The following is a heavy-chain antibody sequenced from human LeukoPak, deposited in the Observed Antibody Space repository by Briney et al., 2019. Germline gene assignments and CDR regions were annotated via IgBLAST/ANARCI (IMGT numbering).Heavy chain of an antibody. CDR2: ITFSGDRT. CDR3: ATARVGSARTLDY. J-gene: IGHJ4*02. V-gene: IGHV3-23*01. CDR1: GFTFSSYA. Sequence: PGGSLRLSCAPSGFTFSSYAMSWVRQAPGQGLEWISSITFSGDRTYYADSVKGRFTLSRDNSKNTLYLQMNSLSPEDMSVYYSATARVGSARTLDYWGQGTLVTVSS. D-gene: IGHD1-26*01.